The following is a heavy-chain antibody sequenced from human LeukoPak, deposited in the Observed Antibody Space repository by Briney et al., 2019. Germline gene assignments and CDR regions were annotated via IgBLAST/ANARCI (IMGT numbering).Heavy chain of an antibody. CDR1: GGSISSSNW. D-gene: IGHD3-10*01. Sequence: SETLSLTCAVSGGSISSSNWWGWARPPPGKGLEWIGEINHRGSTNYNPSLKRRVTISVDKSKNQFSLKLSSVTAADTAVYYCARDLVRGVITPHKVTAIYPHAFDIWGQGTMVTVSS. CDR3: ARDLVRGVITPHKVTAIYPHAFDI. J-gene: IGHJ3*02. V-gene: IGHV4-4*02. CDR2: INHRGST.